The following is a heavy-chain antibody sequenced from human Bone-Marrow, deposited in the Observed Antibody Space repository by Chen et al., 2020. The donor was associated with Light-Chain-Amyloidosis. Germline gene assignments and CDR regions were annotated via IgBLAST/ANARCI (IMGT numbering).Heavy chain of an antibody. Sequence: QVQLMQSGAEVKKPGASVKVSCKASGHTFTGYYMHWVRQAPGQGLEWMGWINPNDEVTKSAQKFQGRVTMARDTSINTAYLEVTNVTSDDTAVYYCARLPIAVAGSDDYGMDVWGQGTTVIVSS. J-gene: IGHJ6*02. V-gene: IGHV1-2*02. CDR2: INPNDEVT. D-gene: IGHD6-19*01. CDR1: GHTFTGYY. CDR3: ARLPIAVAGSDDYGMDV.